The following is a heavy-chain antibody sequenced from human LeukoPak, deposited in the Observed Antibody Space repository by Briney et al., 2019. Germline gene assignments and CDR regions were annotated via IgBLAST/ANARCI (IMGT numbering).Heavy chain of an antibody. Sequence: PGGSLRLSCAASGFTFSTYWMGWVRQAPGKGLEWVANMKPDGSEKYYVASVKGRFTISRDNAKNSLYLQMNSLRAEDTAVYYCARVRYTSDYFDYWGQGTLVTVSS. D-gene: IGHD6-19*01. V-gene: IGHV3-7*02. J-gene: IGHJ4*02. CDR3: ARVRYTSDYFDY. CDR1: GFTFSTYW. CDR2: MKPDGSEK.